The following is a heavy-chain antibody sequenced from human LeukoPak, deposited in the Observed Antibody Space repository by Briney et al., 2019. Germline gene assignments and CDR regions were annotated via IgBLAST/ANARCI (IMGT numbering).Heavy chain of an antibody. Sequence: GGSLRLSCAASGFTLSSHWMRCVRQAPGKGLVWVSRIRSDGGSTSYADSVKGRFTISRDNAKNTLYLQMNSPRAEDTAVYYCARSDYFADWGQGTLVTVSS. CDR2: IRSDGGST. CDR1: GFTLSSHW. CDR3: ARSDYFAD. J-gene: IGHJ4*02. V-gene: IGHV3-74*01.